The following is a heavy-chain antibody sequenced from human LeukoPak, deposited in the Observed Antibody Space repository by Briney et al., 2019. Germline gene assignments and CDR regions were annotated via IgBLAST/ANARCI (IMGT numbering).Heavy chain of an antibody. Sequence: SVKVSCKVSGYTLTELSMHWARQAPGQGLEWMGRIIPILGIANYAQKFQGRVTITADKSTSTAYMELSSLRSEDTAVYYCARGSSGYPSPYWGQGTLVTVSS. J-gene: IGHJ4*02. CDR3: ARGSSGYPSPY. V-gene: IGHV1-69*04. CDR2: IIPILGIA. D-gene: IGHD3-22*01. CDR1: GYTLTELS.